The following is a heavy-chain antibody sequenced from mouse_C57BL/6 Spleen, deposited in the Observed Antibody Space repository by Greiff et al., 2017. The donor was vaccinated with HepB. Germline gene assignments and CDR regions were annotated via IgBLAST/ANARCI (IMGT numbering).Heavy chain of an antibody. Sequence: VQLQQSGPELVKPGASVKISCKASGYSFTDYNMNWVKQSNGKSLEWIGVINPNYGTTSYNQKFKGKATLTVDQSSSTTYMQLNILTSEVSAVYYCANYYGSPMDYWGQGTSVTVSS. CDR1: GYSFTDYN. J-gene: IGHJ4*01. D-gene: IGHD1-1*01. CDR2: INPNYGTT. V-gene: IGHV1-39*01. CDR3: ANYYGSPMDY.